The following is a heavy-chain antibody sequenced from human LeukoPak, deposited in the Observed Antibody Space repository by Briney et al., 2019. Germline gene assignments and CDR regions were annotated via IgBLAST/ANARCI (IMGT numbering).Heavy chain of an antibody. J-gene: IGHJ4*02. Sequence: KSSETLSLTCTVSGGSISSYYWSWIRQPPGKGLEWIGYIYYSGSTNYNPSLKSRVTISVDTSKNQFSLKLSSVTAADTAVYYCARYPPGDYWGQGTLVTVSS. V-gene: IGHV4-59*08. CDR2: IYYSGST. CDR3: ARYPPGDY. CDR1: GGSISSYY.